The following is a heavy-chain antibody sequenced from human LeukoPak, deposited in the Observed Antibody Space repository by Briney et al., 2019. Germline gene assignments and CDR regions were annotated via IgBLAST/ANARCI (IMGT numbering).Heavy chain of an antibody. D-gene: IGHD2-2*01. J-gene: IGHJ5*02. V-gene: IGHV4-59*01. CDR2: IYYSGST. CDR1: GGSISSYY. Sequence: SETLSLTCTASGGSISSYYWSWIRQPPGKGLEWIGYIYYSGSTNCNPSLKSRVTISVDTSKNQFSLKLSSVTAADTAVYYCARDSRIWDGRRFDPWGQGTLVTVSS. CDR3: ARDSRIWDGRRFDP.